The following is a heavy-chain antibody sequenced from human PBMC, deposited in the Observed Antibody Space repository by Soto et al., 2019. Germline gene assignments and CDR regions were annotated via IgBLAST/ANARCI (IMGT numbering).Heavy chain of an antibody. CDR1: GFTFSSYW. J-gene: IGHJ6*02. CDR2: INQDGSEK. V-gene: IGHV3-7*01. Sequence: GGSLRLSCVASGFTFSSYWMSWVRQAPGNGLEWVANINQDGSEKYYVDSVKGRFTISRDNAKNSLYLQVNSPRAEDTAVYYCAKRKEVYYYGMDVWGQGTTVTVSS. CDR3: AKRKEVYYYGMDV.